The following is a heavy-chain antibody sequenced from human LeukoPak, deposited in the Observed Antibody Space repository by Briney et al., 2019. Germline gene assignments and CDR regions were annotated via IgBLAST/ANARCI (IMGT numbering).Heavy chain of an antibody. Sequence: ASVKVSCKASGYTFTGYYMHWVRQAPGQGLEWMGRINPNSGGTNYAQKFQGRVTMTRDTSISTAYMELSRLRSDDTAVYYCAGGYYDFWSGYGEPWFDPWGQGTLVTVSS. CDR1: GYTFTGYY. CDR3: AGGYYDFWSGYGEPWFDP. CDR2: INPNSGGT. J-gene: IGHJ5*02. D-gene: IGHD3-3*01. V-gene: IGHV1-2*06.